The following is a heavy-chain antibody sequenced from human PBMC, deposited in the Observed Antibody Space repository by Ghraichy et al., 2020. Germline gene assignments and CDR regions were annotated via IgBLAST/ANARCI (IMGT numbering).Heavy chain of an antibody. J-gene: IGHJ4*02. V-gene: IGHV3-11*01. Sequence: GGSLRLSCAASGFTFSDYHMTWIRQAPGKGLEWISSIRSSGNNIYYADSVKGRFTISRNNAKNSLYLQMNSLRAEDTAIYYCARNCIGGLCYFDYWGQGTLVPVSS. D-gene: IGHD2-15*01. CDR2: IRSSGNNI. CDR1: GFTFSDYH. CDR3: ARNCIGGLCYFDY.